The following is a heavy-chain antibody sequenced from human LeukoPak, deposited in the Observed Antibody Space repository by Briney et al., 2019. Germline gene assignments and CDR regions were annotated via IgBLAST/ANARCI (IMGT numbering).Heavy chain of an antibody. CDR1: GGSISSYY. J-gene: IGHJ1*01. CDR2: INHSGST. Sequence: SETLSLTCTVSGGSISSYYWSWIRQPPGKGLEWIGEINHSGSTNYNPSLKSRVTISVDTSKNQFSLKLSSVTAADTAVYYCARGATKYFQHWGQGTLVTVSS. D-gene: IGHD5-12*01. CDR3: ARGATKYFQH. V-gene: IGHV4-34*01.